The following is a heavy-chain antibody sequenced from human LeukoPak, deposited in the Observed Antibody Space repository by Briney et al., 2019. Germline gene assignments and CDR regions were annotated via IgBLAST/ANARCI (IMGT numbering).Heavy chain of an antibody. J-gene: IGHJ4*02. CDR3: ARFRRDGYKLGSYFDY. Sequence: SGTLSLTCPVSGGSISSYYWGWIRRPPGKGLGGVGYIYYSGSTNYNPSLKSRVTISVDTSKNQFSLKLSSVTAADTAVYYCARFRRDGYKLGSYFDYWGQGTLVTVSS. CDR1: GGSISSYY. D-gene: IGHD5-24*01. CDR2: IYYSGST. V-gene: IGHV4-59*08.